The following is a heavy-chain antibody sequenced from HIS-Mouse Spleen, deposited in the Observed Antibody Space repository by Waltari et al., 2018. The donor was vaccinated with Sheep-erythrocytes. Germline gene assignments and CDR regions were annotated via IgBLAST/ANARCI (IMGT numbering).Heavy chain of an antibody. CDR1: GFSLSNARMG. CDR2: LFSNDEK. D-gene: IGHD3-3*01. J-gene: IGHJ4*02. CDR3: ARITSYYDFWSTYNKDYFDY. Sequence: QVTLKESGPVLVKPTETLTLTCTVSGFSLSNARMGVSWIRQPPGKALEWLAHLFSNDEKSYSTSLKSRLTISKDTSKSQVVLTMTHMDPVDTATYYCARITSYYDFWSTYNKDYFDYWGQGTLVTVPS. V-gene: IGHV2-26*01.